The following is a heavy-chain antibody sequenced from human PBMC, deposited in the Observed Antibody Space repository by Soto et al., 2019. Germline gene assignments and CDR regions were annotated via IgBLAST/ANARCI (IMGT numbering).Heavy chain of an antibody. V-gene: IGHV3-30-3*01. J-gene: IGHJ4*02. CDR1: GFTFSSYA. CDR2: ISYDGSNK. CDR3: ARDQTRFCISTSCYALDY. D-gene: IGHD2-2*01. Sequence: QVQLVESGGGVVQPGRSLRLSCAASGFTFSSYAMHWVRQAPGKGLEWVAVISYDGSNKYYADSVKGRFTISRDNSKNTLYLQMNSLGAEDTAVYYCARDQTRFCISTSCYALDYWGQGTLVTVSS.